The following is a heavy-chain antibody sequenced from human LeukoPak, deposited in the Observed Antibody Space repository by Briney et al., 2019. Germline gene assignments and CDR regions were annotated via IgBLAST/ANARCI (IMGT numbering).Heavy chain of an antibody. Sequence: GGSLRLSCVASGFTVSDAWMSWVRQAPGKGLEWVANIKQDGSEKYYVDSVKGRFTISRDNAKNSLYLQMNSLRAEDTAVYYCARARLVLGRYFDYWGQGTLVTVSS. D-gene: IGHD6-6*01. CDR2: IKQDGSEK. J-gene: IGHJ4*02. V-gene: IGHV3-7*01. CDR3: ARARLVLGRYFDY. CDR1: GFTVSDAW.